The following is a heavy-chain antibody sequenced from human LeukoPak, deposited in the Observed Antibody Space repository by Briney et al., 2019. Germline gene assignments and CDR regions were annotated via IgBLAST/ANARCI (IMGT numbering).Heavy chain of an antibody. CDR3: ARYHYYDSSGYYSNWFDP. D-gene: IGHD3-22*01. CDR1: GFTFSDYY. V-gene: IGHV3-11*03. Sequence: GGSLRLSCAASGFTFSDYYVSWIRQAPGKGLEWVSYISSSSSYTNYADSVKGRFTISRDNAKNSLYLQMNSLRAEDTAVYYCARYHYYDSSGYYSNWFDPWGQGTLVTVSS. J-gene: IGHJ5*02. CDR2: ISSSSSYT.